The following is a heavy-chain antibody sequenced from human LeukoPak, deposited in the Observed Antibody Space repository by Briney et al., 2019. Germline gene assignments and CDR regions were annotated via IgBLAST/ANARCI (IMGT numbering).Heavy chain of an antibody. Sequence: SETLSLTCAVYGGSFSGYYWSWIRQPPGKGLEWIGEINHSGSTNYNPSLKSRVTISVDTSKNQFSLKLSSVTAADTAVYYCAGEYSSSDTRVDDAFDIWGQGTMVTVSS. V-gene: IGHV4-34*01. CDR2: INHSGST. J-gene: IGHJ3*02. CDR3: AGEYSSSDTRVDDAFDI. CDR1: GGSFSGYY. D-gene: IGHD6-6*01.